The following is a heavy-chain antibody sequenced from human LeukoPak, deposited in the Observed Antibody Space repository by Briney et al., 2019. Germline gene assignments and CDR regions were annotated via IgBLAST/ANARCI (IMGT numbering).Heavy chain of an antibody. V-gene: IGHV3-23*01. CDR1: GFTFSSYA. J-gene: IGHJ5*02. CDR2: ISGSGGST. D-gene: IGHD3-3*01. CDR3: TIFGVVTNNWFDP. Sequence: PGGSLRLSCAASGFTFSSYAMSWVRQAPGKGLEWVSAISGSGGSTYYADSVKGRFTISRDNSKNTLYPQMNSLRAEDTAVYYCTIFGVVTNNWFDPWGQGTLVTVSS.